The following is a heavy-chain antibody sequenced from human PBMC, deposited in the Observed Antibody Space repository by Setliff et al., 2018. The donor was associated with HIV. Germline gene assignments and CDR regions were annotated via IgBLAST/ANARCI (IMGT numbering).Heavy chain of an antibody. J-gene: IGHJ4*02. CDR3: ARGGLGVVGAIDY. CDR2: IIHSGGT. Sequence: SETLSLTCAVYGGSFSGYYWTWIRQPPGRGLEWIGEIIHSGGTNYNRSLKSRVTISVDTSKNQFSLNLSSVAAADTAVYYCARGGLGVVGAIDYWSQGTLVTVSS. V-gene: IGHV4-34*01. CDR1: GGSFSGYY. D-gene: IGHD2-15*01.